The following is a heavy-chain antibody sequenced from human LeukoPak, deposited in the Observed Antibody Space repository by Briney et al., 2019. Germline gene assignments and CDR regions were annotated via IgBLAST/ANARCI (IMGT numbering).Heavy chain of an antibody. CDR2: ISSSSSYI. Sequence: GGSLRPSCAASGFTFSSYSMNWVRQAPGKGLEWVSSISSSSSYIYYADSVKGRFTISRDNAKNSLYLQMNSLRAEDTAVYYCARDRIVVPAAPFDYWGQGTLVTVSS. CDR3: ARDRIVVPAAPFDY. CDR1: GFTFSSYS. J-gene: IGHJ4*02. D-gene: IGHD2-2*01. V-gene: IGHV3-21*01.